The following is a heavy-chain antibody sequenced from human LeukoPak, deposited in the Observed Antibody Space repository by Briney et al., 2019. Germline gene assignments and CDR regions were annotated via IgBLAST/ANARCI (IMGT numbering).Heavy chain of an antibody. Sequence: SVKVSCKASGGTFSSYTISWVRQAPGQGLEWMGRIIPILGVTNYAQKFQGRVTITADKSTSTAYMELSSLRSEDTAVYYCATRVDSSGYYLDYWGQGTLVTVSS. J-gene: IGHJ4*02. CDR3: ATRVDSSGYYLDY. V-gene: IGHV1-69*02. CDR2: IIPILGVT. CDR1: GGTFSSYT. D-gene: IGHD3-22*01.